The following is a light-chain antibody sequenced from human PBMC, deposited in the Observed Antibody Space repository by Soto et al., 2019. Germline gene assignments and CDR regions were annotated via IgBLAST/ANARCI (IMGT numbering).Light chain of an antibody. V-gene: IGKV3-15*01. Sequence: EMVMTQSPATLSVSPGERATLSCRASQSVSSNLAWYQQKPGQAPRLLIYGATTRATGIPARFSGSGSGTEFILTISSLQSEDFAVYYCQQYNNWPPTYTFGQGTKLEIK. CDR1: QSVSSN. CDR3: QQYNNWPPTYT. CDR2: GAT. J-gene: IGKJ2*01.